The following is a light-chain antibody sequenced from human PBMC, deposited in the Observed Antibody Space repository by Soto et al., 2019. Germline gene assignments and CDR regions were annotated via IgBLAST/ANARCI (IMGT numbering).Light chain of an antibody. CDR1: QRVRSRN. CDR2: DAS. V-gene: IGKV3-20*01. Sequence: EIVVTQSPGTLSLSPRERATLSCRASQRVRSRNLAWYQQKPGQAPRLLIYDASSRATGIPDRFSGSGSVTEFTLTINRLEPEDFVVYFCQQYSDLPYTFGQGTKLEVK. CDR3: QQYSDLPYT. J-gene: IGKJ2*01.